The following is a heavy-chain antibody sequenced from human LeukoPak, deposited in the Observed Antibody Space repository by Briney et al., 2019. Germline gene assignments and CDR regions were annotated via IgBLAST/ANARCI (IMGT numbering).Heavy chain of an antibody. V-gene: IGHV1-18*01. CDR2: ISAYNGNT. CDR1: GYTFTSYG. Sequence: ASVKVSCKASGYTFTSYGIGWVRQAPGQGLEWMGWISAYNGNTNYAQKLQGRVTMTTDTSTSTAYMELRSLRSDDTAVYYCASPSIGTYYGMDVWGQGTTVTVSS. D-gene: IGHD2-2*01. CDR3: ASPSIGTYYGMDV. J-gene: IGHJ6*02.